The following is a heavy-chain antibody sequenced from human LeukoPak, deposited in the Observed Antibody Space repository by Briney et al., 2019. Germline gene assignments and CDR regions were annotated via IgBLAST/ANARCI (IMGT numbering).Heavy chain of an antibody. V-gene: IGHV1-8*01. CDR1: GYTFTSYD. D-gene: IGHD3-9*01. CDR3: ARDRGYFDWFFDY. J-gene: IGHJ4*02. CDR2: VNPNSGNT. Sequence: ASVKVSCKASGYTFTSYDINWVRQATGQGLEWMGWVNPNSGNTGYAQKFQGRVTMTRNTSISTAYMELSSLRSEDTAVYYCARDRGYFDWFFDYWGQGTLVTVSS.